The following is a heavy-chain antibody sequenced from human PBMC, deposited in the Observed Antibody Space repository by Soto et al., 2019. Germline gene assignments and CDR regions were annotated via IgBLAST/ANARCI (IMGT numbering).Heavy chain of an antibody. Sequence: QLQLQESGPGLVNPSETLSLTCRVSGVSISSSNYYWGWIRQPPGMGLEWIGSFYFRGSRYYSPSLKSRVTMSVDTSKNHFSLNLSSVPAADTAVYYCARHAVIVAAAPGRYWGQGTLVTVSS. J-gene: IGHJ4*02. CDR3: ARHAVIVAAAPGRY. D-gene: IGHD6-13*01. CDR2: FYFRGSR. CDR1: GVSISSSNYY. V-gene: IGHV4-39*01.